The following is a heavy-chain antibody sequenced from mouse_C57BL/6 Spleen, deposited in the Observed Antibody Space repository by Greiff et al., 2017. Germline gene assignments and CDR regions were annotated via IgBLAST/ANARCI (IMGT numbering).Heavy chain of an antibody. Sequence: QVQLQQPGAELVKPGASVKVSCKASGYTFTSYWMHWVKQRPGQGLEWIGRIHPSDSDTNYNQKFKGKATLTVDKSSSTAYMKLSSLTSEDSAVYYCAIEDYYGSSLYYFDYWGQGTTLTVSS. CDR1: GYTFTSYW. V-gene: IGHV1-74*01. D-gene: IGHD1-1*01. J-gene: IGHJ2*01. CDR2: IHPSDSDT. CDR3: AIEDYYGSSLYYFDY.